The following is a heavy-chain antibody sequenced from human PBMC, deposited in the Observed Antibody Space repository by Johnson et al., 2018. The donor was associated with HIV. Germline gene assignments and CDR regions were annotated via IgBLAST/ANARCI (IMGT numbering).Heavy chain of an antibody. D-gene: IGHD3-16*01. CDR2: LYSGGST. CDR1: GFTVSSNY. Sequence: VQLVESGGGVVQPGRSLRLSCAASGFTVSSNYMSWVRQAPGKGLEWVSVLYSGGSTYYADSVKGRFTISRDNSKNTLYLQMNSLRAEDTAVYYCAREAYAAGAFDIWGQGTMVTVSS. CDR3: AREAYAAGAFDI. J-gene: IGHJ3*02. V-gene: IGHV3-66*01.